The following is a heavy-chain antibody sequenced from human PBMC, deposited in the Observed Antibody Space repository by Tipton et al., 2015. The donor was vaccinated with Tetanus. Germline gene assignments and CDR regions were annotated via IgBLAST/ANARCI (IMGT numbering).Heavy chain of an antibody. D-gene: IGHD3-16*01. V-gene: IGHV4-39*07. CDR2: IHYSGST. Sequence: TLSLTCTVSGASISDKKYYWGWIRQHPGKGLEWIGNIHYSGSTFYNPSLKSRLAISADTSKNQFSLNLRSAITADTAVYYCARANNDYPKKGPFDYWGQGILVTVSS. J-gene: IGHJ4*02. CDR3: ARANNDYPKKGPFDY. CDR1: GASISDKKYY.